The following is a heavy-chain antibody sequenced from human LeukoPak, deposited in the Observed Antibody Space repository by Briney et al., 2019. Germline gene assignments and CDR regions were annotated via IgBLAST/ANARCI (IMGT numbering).Heavy chain of an antibody. CDR2: IYHSGST. CDR3: ARVMGSGNWFDP. V-gene: IGHV4-38-2*02. J-gene: IGHJ5*02. CDR1: GYSISSGYY. Sequence: SETLSLTCTVSGYSISSGYYWGWIRQPPGKGLEWIGSIYHSGSTYYNPSLKSRVTISVDTSKNQFSLKLSSVTAADTAVYYCARVMGSGNWFDPWGQGTLVTVSS. D-gene: IGHD3-10*01.